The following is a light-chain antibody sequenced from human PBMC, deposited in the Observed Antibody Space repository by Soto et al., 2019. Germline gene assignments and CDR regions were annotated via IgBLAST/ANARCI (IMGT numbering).Light chain of an antibody. V-gene: IGKV1-5*03. J-gene: IGKJ2*01. CDR1: QGISSW. Sequence: DIQMTQSPSTLSASVGDRVTITCRARQGISSWLAWYQQKPGKAPKLLIYKASSLESGVPSRFSGSGSGTEFTLTISSLQPDDFATYYCQQYNSYPVTFGQGTKLEIK. CDR2: KAS. CDR3: QQYNSYPVT.